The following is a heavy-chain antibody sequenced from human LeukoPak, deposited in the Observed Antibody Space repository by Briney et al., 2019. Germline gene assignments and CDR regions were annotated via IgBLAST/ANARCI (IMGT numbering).Heavy chain of an antibody. J-gene: IGHJ4*02. Sequence: SETLSLTCTVSGGSISRTSSYWGWIRQPPGKGLEWIGSIYYSGSTYYNPSLKSRVTISVDTSKNQFSLKLSSVTAADTAVYYCARQDGSSAPPFNYWGRGTLVTVSS. D-gene: IGHD6-6*01. CDR1: GGSISRTSSY. CDR3: ARQDGSSAPPFNY. V-gene: IGHV4-39*01. CDR2: IYYSGST.